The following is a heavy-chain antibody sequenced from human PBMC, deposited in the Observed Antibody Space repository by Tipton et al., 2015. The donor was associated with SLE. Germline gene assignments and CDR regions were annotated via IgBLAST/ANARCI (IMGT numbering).Heavy chain of an antibody. CDR3: ARYPSGAGAYY. Sequence: TLSLTCAVYGGSFSGYYWSWIRQLPGQGLEWIGEINHSGSTNYNPSLKSRVTISVDTSKNQFSLKLSSVTAADTAVYYCARYPSGAGAYYWGQVTLCTVAS. CDR1: GGSFSGYY. D-gene: IGHD1-26*01. J-gene: IGHJ4*02. CDR2: INHSGST. V-gene: IGHV4-34*01.